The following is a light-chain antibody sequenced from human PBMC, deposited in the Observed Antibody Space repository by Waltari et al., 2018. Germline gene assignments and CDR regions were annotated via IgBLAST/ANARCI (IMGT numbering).Light chain of an antibody. Sequence: AIRMTQSPSSLAASTGDRVTITCRASQDISGYLAWYLQKPGKAPNRLVYASSTSQTGVPSRFIGSGSGTAFTLTIDCLQSEDFATYYCQQYFVYPYTFGQGTKLEIK. CDR1: QDISGY. CDR2: ASS. V-gene: IGKV1-8*01. CDR3: QQYFVYPYT. J-gene: IGKJ2*01.